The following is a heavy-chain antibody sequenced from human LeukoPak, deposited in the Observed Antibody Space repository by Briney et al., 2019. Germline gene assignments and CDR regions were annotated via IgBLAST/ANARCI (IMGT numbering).Heavy chain of an antibody. Sequence: SETLSLTCTVSGGSISSYYWSWIRQPAGKGLEWIGRIYTSGSTNYNPSLKSRVTMSVDTSKNQFSLKLSSVTAADTAVYYCARVIKDLMDFWSGSQNGRDAFDIWGQGTMVTVSS. J-gene: IGHJ3*02. CDR3: ARVIKDLMDFWSGSQNGRDAFDI. D-gene: IGHD3-3*01. V-gene: IGHV4-4*07. CDR2: IYTSGST. CDR1: GGSISSYY.